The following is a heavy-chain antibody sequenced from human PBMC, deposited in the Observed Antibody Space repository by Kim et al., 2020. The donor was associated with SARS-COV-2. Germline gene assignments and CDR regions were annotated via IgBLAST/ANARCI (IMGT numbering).Heavy chain of an antibody. CDR1: GFTFSSYS. Sequence: GGSLRLSCAASGFTFSSYSMNWVRQAPGKGLEWVSSISSSSSYIYYADSVKGRFTISRDNAKNSLYLQMNSLRAEDTAVYYCASRRPRYSGYDFDYWGQGTLVTVSS. CDR2: ISSSSSYI. CDR3: ASRRPRYSGYDFDY. D-gene: IGHD5-12*01. V-gene: IGHV3-21*01. J-gene: IGHJ4*02.